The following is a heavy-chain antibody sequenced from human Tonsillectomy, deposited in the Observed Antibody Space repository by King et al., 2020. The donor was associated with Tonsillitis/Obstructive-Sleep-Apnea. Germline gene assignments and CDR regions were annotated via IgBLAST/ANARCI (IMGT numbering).Heavy chain of an antibody. J-gene: IGHJ5*02. Sequence: VQLQESGPGLVKPSQNLSLTCTVSGGSISTGGYYWSWIRQHPGKGLEWIGYIYYSGSTYYNPSLKSRVTISVDTSKNQFSLKLSSVTAADTAVYYCARGVDYYDSSGQNNWFDPWGQGTLVTVSS. D-gene: IGHD3-22*01. CDR2: IYYSGST. CDR3: ARGVDYYDSSGQNNWFDP. CDR1: GGSISTGGYY. V-gene: IGHV4-31*03.